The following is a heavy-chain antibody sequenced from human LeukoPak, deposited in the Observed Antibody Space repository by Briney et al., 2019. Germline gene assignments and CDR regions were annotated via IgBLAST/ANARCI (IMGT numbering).Heavy chain of an antibody. J-gene: IGHJ4*02. D-gene: IGHD6-13*01. CDR1: GFTFSTYW. V-gene: IGHV3-7*01. Sequence: GGSLRLSCAAYGFTFSTYWMTWVRQAPGKGLEWVANIKEDGSEKYHVDSVRGRFTISRDNAKNSLYLHMNSLRAEDTAVYYCARVHHSSSWGTDDCWGQGTLVTVSS. CDR3: ARVHHSSSWGTDDC. CDR2: IKEDGSEK.